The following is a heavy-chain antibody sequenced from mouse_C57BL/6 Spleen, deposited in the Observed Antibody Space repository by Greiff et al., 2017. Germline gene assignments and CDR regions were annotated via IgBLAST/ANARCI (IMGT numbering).Heavy chain of an antibody. J-gene: IGHJ4*01. CDR3: ARQDRYYGSKHAMDY. CDR1: GFTFSSYG. D-gene: IGHD1-1*01. Sequence: EVKVIESGGDLVKPGGSLKLSCAASGFTFSSYGMSWVRQTPDKRLEWVATISSGGSYTYYPDSVKGRFTISRDNAKNTLYLQMSSLKSEDTAMYYCARQDRYYGSKHAMDYWGQGTSVTVSS. V-gene: IGHV5-6*02. CDR2: ISSGGSYT.